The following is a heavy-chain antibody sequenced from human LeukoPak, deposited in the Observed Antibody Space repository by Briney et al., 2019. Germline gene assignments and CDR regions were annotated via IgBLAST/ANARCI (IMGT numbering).Heavy chain of an antibody. J-gene: IGHJ6*03. Sequence: PSETLSLTCTVSGGSISSYYWSWIRQPPGKGLEWIGYIYYSGSTNYNPSLKSRVTISVDTSKNQFSLKLSSVTAADTAVYYCARGLLALSYYYYMDVWGKGTTVTVS. CDR3: ARGLLALSYYYYMDV. D-gene: IGHD3-3*02. CDR2: IYYSGST. V-gene: IGHV4-59*01. CDR1: GGSISSYY.